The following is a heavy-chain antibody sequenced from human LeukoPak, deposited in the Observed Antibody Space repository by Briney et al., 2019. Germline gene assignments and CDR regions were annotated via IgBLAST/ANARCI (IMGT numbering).Heavy chain of an antibody. V-gene: IGHV3-23*01. CDR1: GFTFSSYG. J-gene: IGHJ3*02. CDR2: ISGSGGST. CDR3: TQSRRSGYDIPAFDI. Sequence: GGSVRLSCAASGFTFSSYGMRWLRQAPGKGLEWVSAISGSGGSTYYADSVKGRFTISRDNSKNTLYLQMNSLNTEDTAVYYCTQSRRSGYDIPAFDIWGQGTMVTVSS. D-gene: IGHD5-12*01.